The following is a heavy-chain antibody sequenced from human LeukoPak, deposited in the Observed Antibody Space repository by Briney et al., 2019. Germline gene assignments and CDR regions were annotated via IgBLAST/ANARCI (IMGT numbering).Heavy chain of an antibody. V-gene: IGHV4-59*01. CDR2: IYYSGST. CDR1: GRSINSYY. D-gene: IGHD6-19*01. Sequence: SETLSLTCTVSGRSINSYYWSWIRQPPGKGLEWIGYIYYSGSTNYNPSLKSRVTISVDTSKNQFSLKLISVTAADTAVYYCARTPTYSSGWSWGQGTLVTVSS. CDR3: ARTPTYSSGWS. J-gene: IGHJ4*02.